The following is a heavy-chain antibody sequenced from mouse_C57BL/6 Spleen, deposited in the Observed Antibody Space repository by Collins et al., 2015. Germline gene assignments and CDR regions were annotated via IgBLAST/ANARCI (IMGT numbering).Heavy chain of an antibody. J-gene: IGHJ4*01. CDR3: ARPYEGAMDY. Sequence: EVKLLQSGGGLVQPGGSLKLSCAVSGIDFSRYWMSWVRRAPGKGLEWIGEINPENNVINYAPSLKDRFIISRDNAKNTLYLQMSKVRSEDTALYYCARPYEGAMDYWGQGTSVTVSS. V-gene: IGHV4-1*01. D-gene: IGHD1-1*01. CDR1: GIDFSRYW. CDR2: INPENNVI.